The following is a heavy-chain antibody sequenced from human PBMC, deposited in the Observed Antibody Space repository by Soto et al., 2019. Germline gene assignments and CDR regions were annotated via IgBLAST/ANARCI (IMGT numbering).Heavy chain of an antibody. Sequence: QVQLVESGGGVVQPGRSLRLSCAASGFPFSDYGIHWVRQAPGKGLEWVAVISSDGSNEYYADSVKGRFTISRDNSKNTVSLQMNSLTTGDSASYYCAKQISPYCSRVTCYDLYFYYAMDVWGQGTTVTVSS. J-gene: IGHJ6*02. CDR2: ISSDGSNE. V-gene: IGHV3-30*18. D-gene: IGHD2-2*01. CDR1: GFPFSDYG. CDR3: AKQISPYCSRVTCYDLYFYYAMDV.